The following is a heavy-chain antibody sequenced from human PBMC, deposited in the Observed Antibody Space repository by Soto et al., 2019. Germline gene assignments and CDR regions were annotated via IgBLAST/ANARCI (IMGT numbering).Heavy chain of an antibody. Sequence: QVQLQESGPGLVKPSQTLSLTCTVSGGSISSGGYYWSWIRQHPGKGLEWIGYIYYSGSTYYNPYLKSRVTISVDTSKNQFSLKLSSETAADTAVYYCARVLRGYRNAIALNWFDPWGQGTLVTVSS. D-gene: IGHD5-18*01. J-gene: IGHJ5*02. CDR3: ARVLRGYRNAIALNWFDP. V-gene: IGHV4-31*03. CDR2: IYYSGST. CDR1: GGSISSGGYY.